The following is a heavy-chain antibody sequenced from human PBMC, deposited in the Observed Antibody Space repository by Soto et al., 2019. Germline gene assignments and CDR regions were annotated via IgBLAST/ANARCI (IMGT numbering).Heavy chain of an antibody. CDR1: GGSTSSDNY. J-gene: IGHJ4*02. CDR2: IYYSGNT. V-gene: IGHV4-30-4*01. D-gene: IGHD3-16*01. Sequence: SETLSLTCTVSGGSTSSDNYWSWIRQPPGKGLEWIGHIYYSGNTDYNPSLKSRLAISIDTSKNQFSLKLSSVTAADTAVYFCAREGGESSDGLYYFDSWGQGSLVTVSS. CDR3: AREGGESSDGLYYFDS.